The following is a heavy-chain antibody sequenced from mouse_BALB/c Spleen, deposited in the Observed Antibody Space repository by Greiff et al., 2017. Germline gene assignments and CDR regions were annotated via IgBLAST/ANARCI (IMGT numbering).Heavy chain of an antibody. CDR3: ARDPRGDGNYDY. CDR1: GFSLTSYG. J-gene: IGHJ3*01. Sequence: VKLMESGPGLVAPSQSLSITCTVSGFSLTSYGVHWVRQPPGKGLEWLGVIWAGGSTNYNSALMSRLSISKDNSKSQVFLKMNSLQTDDTAMYYCARDPRGDGNYDYWGQGTLVTVSA. V-gene: IGHV2-9*02. CDR2: IWAGGST. D-gene: IGHD2-1*01.